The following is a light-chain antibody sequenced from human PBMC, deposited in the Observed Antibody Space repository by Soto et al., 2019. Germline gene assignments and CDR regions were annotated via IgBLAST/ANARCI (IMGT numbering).Light chain of an antibody. Sequence: EIVMTQSPATLSMSPGERATLSCRASQSVSSNLAWYQQRPGQAPRLLIYGASNRATGIPARFSGSGSGTEFTLTISSLQFEDFAVYYCQQYNTWPTWKLGQGTKVEIK. J-gene: IGKJ1*01. CDR3: QQYNTWPTWK. CDR2: GAS. V-gene: IGKV3-15*01. CDR1: QSVSSN.